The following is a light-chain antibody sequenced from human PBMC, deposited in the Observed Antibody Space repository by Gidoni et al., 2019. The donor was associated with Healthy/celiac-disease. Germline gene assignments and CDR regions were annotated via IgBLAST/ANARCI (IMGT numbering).Light chain of an antibody. V-gene: IGLV3-19*01. CDR2: GKN. J-gene: IGLJ3*02. CDR3: NSRDSSGNHLRV. CDR1: RLRSYY. Sequence: SSELTQDPAVSVALGQTVRITCQGDRLRSYYASWYPQKPGQAPVLFIYGKNNRPSGIPDRFSCSSSGNTASLTITGAQAEDEADYYCNSRDSSGNHLRVFGGGTKLTVL.